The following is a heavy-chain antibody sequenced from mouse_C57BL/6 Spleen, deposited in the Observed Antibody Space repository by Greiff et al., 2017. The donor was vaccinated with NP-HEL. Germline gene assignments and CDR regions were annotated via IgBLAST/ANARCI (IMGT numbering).Heavy chain of an antibody. CDR1: GYAFSSSW. CDR3: ARATSGYGNYGFAY. CDR2: IYPGDGDT. V-gene: IGHV1-82*01. J-gene: IGHJ3*01. Sequence: QVQLQQSGPELVKPGASVKISCKASGYAFSSSWMNWVKQRPGKGLEWIGRIYPGDGDTNYNGKFKGKATLTADKSSSTAYMQLSSLTSEDSAVYYCARATSGYGNYGFAYWGQGTLVTVSA. D-gene: IGHD2-1*01.